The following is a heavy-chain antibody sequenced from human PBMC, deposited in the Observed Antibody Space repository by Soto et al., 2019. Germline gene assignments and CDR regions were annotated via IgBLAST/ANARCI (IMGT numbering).Heavy chain of an antibody. Sequence: QVQLVQSGPEVKKSGASVTISCKASGYTFINYGISWVRQAPGQGLEWMGWITDYNGYTKYARKFQDRVTMTTDTSTTTAYMELRSLRSDDTAVYFCARDDFGDLWRTFDLWGQGTKVTVSS. V-gene: IGHV1-18*04. D-gene: IGHD4-17*01. CDR3: ARDDFGDLWRTFDL. J-gene: IGHJ3*01. CDR1: GYTFINYG. CDR2: ITDYNGYT.